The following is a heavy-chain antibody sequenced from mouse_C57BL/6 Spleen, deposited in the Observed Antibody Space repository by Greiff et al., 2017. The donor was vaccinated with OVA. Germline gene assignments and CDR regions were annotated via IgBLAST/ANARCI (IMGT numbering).Heavy chain of an antibody. D-gene: IGHD2-1*01. V-gene: IGHV1-54*01. CDR2: INPGSGGT. Sequence: VQVVESGAELVRPGTSVKVSCKASGYAFTNYLIEWVKQRPGQGLEWIGVINPGSGGTNYNEKFKGKATLTADKSSSTAYMQLSSLTSEDSAVYFCAREENYGRGGAMDYWGQGTSVTVSS. CDR1: GYAFTNYL. CDR3: AREENYGRGGAMDY. J-gene: IGHJ4*01.